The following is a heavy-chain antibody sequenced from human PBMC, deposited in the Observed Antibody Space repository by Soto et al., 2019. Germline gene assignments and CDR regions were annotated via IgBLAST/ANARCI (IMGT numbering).Heavy chain of an antibody. Sequence: VGSLRLSCAASGFSVSSNYMSWVRQAPGKGLEWVSVIYSGGSTYYADSVKGRFTISRDNSKNTLYLQMNSLRAEDTAVYYCARKDYGNWLDPWGQGTLVTVSS. J-gene: IGHJ5*02. CDR1: GFSVSSNY. D-gene: IGHD4-17*01. CDR3: ARKDYGNWLDP. V-gene: IGHV3-53*01. CDR2: IYSGGST.